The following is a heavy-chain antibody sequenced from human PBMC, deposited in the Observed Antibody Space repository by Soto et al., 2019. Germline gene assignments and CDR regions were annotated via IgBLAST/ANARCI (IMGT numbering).Heavy chain of an antibody. Sequence: QVQLVESGGGLVEPGGSLRLSCSASGFIFTDYSMTWIRQAPGKGLEWVSYISNGDETTQYADYVKGRFSVSRDNAKKVLFLQMNSLRVDDTAVYYCARDPNRRDGYNFDSWGRGALVTVSS. V-gene: IGHV3-11*01. D-gene: IGHD5-12*01. J-gene: IGHJ4*02. CDR1: GFIFTDYS. CDR2: ISNGDETT. CDR3: ARDPNRRDGYNFDS.